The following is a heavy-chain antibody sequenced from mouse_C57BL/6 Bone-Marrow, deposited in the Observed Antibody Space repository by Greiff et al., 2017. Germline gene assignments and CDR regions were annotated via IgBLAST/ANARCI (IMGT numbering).Heavy chain of an antibody. CDR2: ITPSNGGT. CDR1: GYTFTSYY. CDR3: TRWTYDGYFGY. V-gene: IGHV1S81*02. J-gene: IGHJ2*01. Sequence: VQLQESGAELVKPGASVKLSCKASGYTFTSYYMYWVKQRPGQGLEWIGEITPSNGGTNFNEKFKSKATLTVDKSSSTAYMQLSSLTSEDSAVYYCTRWTYDGYFGYWGQGTTLTVSS. D-gene: IGHD2-3*01.